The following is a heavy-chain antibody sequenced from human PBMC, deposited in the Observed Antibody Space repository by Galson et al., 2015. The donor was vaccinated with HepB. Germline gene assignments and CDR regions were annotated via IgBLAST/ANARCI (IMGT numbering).Heavy chain of an antibody. CDR1: GFTFSTYS. Sequence: SLRLSCAAYGFTFSTYSMTWVRQAPGMGLEWVSSITSVSSHISYADSVRGRFTISRDNAKNSLSLQMNSLRVEDTAVYYCVRARREVLRFFDSDHWGQGTLVTVSS. J-gene: IGHJ4*02. D-gene: IGHD3-3*01. CDR2: ITSVSSHI. V-gene: IGHV3-21*01. CDR3: VRARREVLRFFDSDH.